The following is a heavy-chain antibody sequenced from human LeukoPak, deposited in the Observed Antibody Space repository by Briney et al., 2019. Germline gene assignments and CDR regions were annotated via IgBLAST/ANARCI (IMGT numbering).Heavy chain of an antibody. CDR2: IYYSGTT. J-gene: IGHJ4*02. D-gene: IGHD3-16*02. Sequence: PSETLSLTCTISGASIDSYYWSWIRQPPGKGLEWIGYIYYSGTTNYNPSLKRRVTISVDTSKNQFSLKLSSVTAADTAVYYCARAEITFGGVIARPGYWGQGTLVTVSS. V-gene: IGHV4-59*01. CDR3: ARAEITFGGVIARPGY. CDR1: GASIDSYY.